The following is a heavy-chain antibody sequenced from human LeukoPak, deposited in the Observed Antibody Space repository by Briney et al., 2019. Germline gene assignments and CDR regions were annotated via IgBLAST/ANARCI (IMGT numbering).Heavy chain of an antibody. J-gene: IGHJ5*01. Sequence: PGGSLRLSCAASGFTFSSYAMSWVRQAPGKGLEWVSLISDSGNTYYADSVKGRFTISRDNSKNTLYLQMNSLRAEDAALYYCAKDRTAVVNWFDSWGQGTLVTVSS. CDR3: AKDRTAVVNWFDS. V-gene: IGHV3-23*01. CDR2: ISDSGNT. CDR1: GFTFSSYA. D-gene: IGHD6-19*01.